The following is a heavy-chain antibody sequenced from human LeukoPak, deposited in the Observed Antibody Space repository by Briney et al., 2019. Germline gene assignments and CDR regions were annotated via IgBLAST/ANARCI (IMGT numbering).Heavy chain of an antibody. CDR1: GYTLTELS. V-gene: IGHV1-24*01. CDR2: FDPEDGET. D-gene: IGHD3-22*01. CDR3: ATLDHLLGWTYDSTLYYFDY. J-gene: IGHJ4*02. Sequence: GASVKVSCKVSGYTLTELSMHWVRQAPGKGLEWMGGFDPEDGETIYAQKFQGRVTMTEDTSTDTAYMELSSLRSEDTAVYYCATLDHLLGWTYDSTLYYFDYWGQGTLVTVSS.